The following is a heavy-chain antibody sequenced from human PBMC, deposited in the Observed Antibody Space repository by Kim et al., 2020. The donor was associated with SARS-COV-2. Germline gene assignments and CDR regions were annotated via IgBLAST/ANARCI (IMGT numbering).Heavy chain of an antibody. CDR3: VKDPVSD. CDR1: GFTFSPYA. J-gene: IGHJ4*02. V-gene: IGHV3-23*01. CDR2: ISGSGGGGRT. Sequence: GGSLRLSCAASGFTFSPYAMFWVRQAPGKGLEWVSGISGSGGGGRTYDADFVKGRFTISRDNSKNMLYLQMNNLRREDTAMYYCVKDPVSDCGQGTLVTV.